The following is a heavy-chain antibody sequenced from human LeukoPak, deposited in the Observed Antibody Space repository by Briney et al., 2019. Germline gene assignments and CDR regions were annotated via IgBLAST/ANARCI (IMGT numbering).Heavy chain of an antibody. Sequence: GGSLRLSCAASGFTFSSYWMSWVRQAPGKGLGWVANIKQDGSEKYYVASVKGRFTISRDNAKNSLYLQMNSLRAEDTAVYYCARDKRVGITGTTNPPLDYWSQGTLVTVSS. CDR1: GFTFSSYW. CDR3: ARDKRVGITGTTNPPLDY. D-gene: IGHD1-7*01. V-gene: IGHV3-7*01. CDR2: IKQDGSEK. J-gene: IGHJ4*02.